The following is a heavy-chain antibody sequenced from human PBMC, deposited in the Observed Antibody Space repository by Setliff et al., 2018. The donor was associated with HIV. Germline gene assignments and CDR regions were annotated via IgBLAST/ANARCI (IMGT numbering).Heavy chain of an antibody. V-gene: IGHV4-61*02. CDR1: GGSVSRSDYY. CDR3: ARYRRFADYIDV. Sequence: PSETLSLTCTVSGGSVSRSDYYWSWIRQPAGGGLEWIGRVHISGSVNYNPSLRSRVSISIDTSKNQCSLKLTSVTAADTALYYCARYRRFADYIDVWGKGTTVTVSS. D-gene: IGHD1-26*01. CDR2: VHISGSV. J-gene: IGHJ6*03.